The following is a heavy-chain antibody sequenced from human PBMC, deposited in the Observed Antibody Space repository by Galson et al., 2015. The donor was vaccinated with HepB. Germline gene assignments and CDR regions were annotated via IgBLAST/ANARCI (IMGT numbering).Heavy chain of an antibody. Sequence: SLRLSCAASGFTFRNYGMHWVRQAPEKGLEWVSSITPSSNYIYDADSVKGRFTVSRDNAKNSLYLQMNTLRGEDTAVYYCAREGYCGGDCVSGKYGMDVWGQGTTVTVSS. CDR2: ITPSSNYI. J-gene: IGHJ6*02. D-gene: IGHD2-21*02. V-gene: IGHV3-21*01. CDR1: GFTFRNYG. CDR3: AREGYCGGDCVSGKYGMDV.